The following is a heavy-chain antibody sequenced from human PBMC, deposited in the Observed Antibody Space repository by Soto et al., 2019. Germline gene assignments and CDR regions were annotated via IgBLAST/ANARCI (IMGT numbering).Heavy chain of an antibody. CDR1: GYSFTDYH. D-gene: IGHD2-8*01. J-gene: IGHJ6*02. CDR3: ARGDSTDCSNGVCSFFYNHDMDV. V-gene: IGHV1-2*04. CDR2: INPKSGGT. Sequence: QVQLVQSGAEVKKPGASVKVSCKASGYSFTDYHIHWVRQAPGQGLAWLGRINPKSGGTSTAQKFQGWVTMTTDTSISTASMELTRLTSDDTAIYYCARGDSTDCSNGVCSFFYNHDMDVWGPGTTVTVSS.